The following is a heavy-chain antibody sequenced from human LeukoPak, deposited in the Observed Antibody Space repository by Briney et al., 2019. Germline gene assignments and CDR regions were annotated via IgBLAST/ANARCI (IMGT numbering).Heavy chain of an antibody. D-gene: IGHD6-19*01. CDR3: ARVFGGSGWYDAFDI. Sequence: PGGSLRLSCAASGFTVSSNYMSWVRQAPGKGLEWVSVIYSGGSTYYADSVKGRFTISRDNSKNTLYLQMSSLRAEDTAVYYCARVFGGSGWYDAFDIWGQGTMVTVSS. CDR1: GFTVSSNY. V-gene: IGHV3-66*01. CDR2: IYSGGST. J-gene: IGHJ3*02.